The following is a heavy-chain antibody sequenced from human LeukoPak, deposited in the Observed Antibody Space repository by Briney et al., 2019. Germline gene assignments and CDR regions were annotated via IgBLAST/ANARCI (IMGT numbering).Heavy chain of an antibody. CDR2: IKADGSEE. Sequence: GGSLRLSCAASGFTFGSNWMTWVRQAPGRGLEWVANIKADGSEESYADSVKGRFTISRDNAKNLVFLQMNSLRTEDTAVYYCTRNTLSAAGDYRGQGTLVSVSS. CDR3: TRNTLSAAGDY. V-gene: IGHV3-7*01. CDR1: GFTFGSNW. D-gene: IGHD6-13*01. J-gene: IGHJ4*02.